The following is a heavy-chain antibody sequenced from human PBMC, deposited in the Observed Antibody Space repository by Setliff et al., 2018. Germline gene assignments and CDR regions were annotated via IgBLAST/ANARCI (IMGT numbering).Heavy chain of an antibody. CDR3: AKRGPYCSGGTCHYY. D-gene: IGHD2-15*01. CDR1: GFTFSSYA. CDR2: IHDSGNPT. J-gene: IGHJ4*02. V-gene: IGHV3-23*01. Sequence: PGGSLRLSCAASGFTFSSYAMHWVRQAPGKGLEWISYIHDSGNPTYYADSVKGRFTVSRDNSKNTVYLEMNSLRAEDTAVYYCAKRGPYCSGGTCHYYWGQGTLVTVSS.